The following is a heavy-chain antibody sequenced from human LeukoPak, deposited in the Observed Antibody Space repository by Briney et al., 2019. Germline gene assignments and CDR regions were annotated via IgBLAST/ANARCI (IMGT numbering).Heavy chain of an antibody. CDR2: IYPTGTT. D-gene: IGHD5-18*01. CDR3: GRQGYTASHNFFDY. CDR1: TTSINSYF. J-gene: IGHJ4*02. V-gene: IGHV4-4*07. Sequence: SETLSLTCTVSTTSINSYFWGWVRLPAGKGRDGLGRIYPTGTTYYNPSLKSRLTLSIETSKGQFSLTPKSATAADTAVYLCGRQGYTASHNFFDYWSQGTLVTVSS.